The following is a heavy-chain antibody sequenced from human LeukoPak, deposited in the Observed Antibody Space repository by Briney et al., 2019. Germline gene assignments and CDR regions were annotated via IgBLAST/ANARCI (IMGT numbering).Heavy chain of an antibody. CDR2: ISNSGDAT. V-gene: IGHV3-23*01. CDR3: AKAPPYKKYFDY. Sequence: ETLSLTCTVSGGSISSGGYYWSWVRQAPGKGLEWVSTISNSGDATYYADSVKGRFTISRDNSKNTLYLQMNSLRAEDTAVYYCAKAPPYKKYFDYWGQGTLVTVSS. CDR1: GGSISSGGYY. J-gene: IGHJ4*02. D-gene: IGHD1-1*01.